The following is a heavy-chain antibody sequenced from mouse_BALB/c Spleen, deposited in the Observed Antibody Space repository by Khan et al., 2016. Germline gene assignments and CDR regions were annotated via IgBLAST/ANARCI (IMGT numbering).Heavy chain of an antibody. CDR2: IDPANGNT. D-gene: IGHD2-4*01. J-gene: IGHJ3*01. CDR1: GCNIKDTY. Sequence: VQLQQSGAELVKPGASVKLSCTASGCNIKDTYMHWVKQRPEQGLEWIGRIDPANGNTKYDPKFQGKATITADTSSNTAYLQHSSLTSEDTAVYYCAISPYDYDVGVAYWGQGTLVTVSA. V-gene: IGHV14-3*02. CDR3: AISPYDYDVGVAY.